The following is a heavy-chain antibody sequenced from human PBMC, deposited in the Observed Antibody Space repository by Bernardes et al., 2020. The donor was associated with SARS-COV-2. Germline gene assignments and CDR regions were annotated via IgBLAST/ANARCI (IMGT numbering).Heavy chain of an antibody. D-gene: IGHD1-26*01. CDR2: ISAHTGNT. V-gene: IGHV1-18*01. Sequence: KVSCKASGYTFRTFGITWVRQAPGQGLEWMGWISAHTGNTDYAQKLQGRVTMTTDTSTSTAYMEVRSLTSDDTAVYYCARGSYLRFWGQGTLVTVSS. CDR1: GYTFRTFG. J-gene: IGHJ4*02. CDR3: ARGSYLRF.